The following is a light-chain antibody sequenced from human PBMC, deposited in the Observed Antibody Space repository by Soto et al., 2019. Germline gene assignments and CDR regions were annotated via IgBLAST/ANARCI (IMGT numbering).Light chain of an antibody. J-gene: IGKJ5*01. CDR3: QQRTNWPTST. Sequence: EIVLTHSPATLSLSPGERATLSCRASQSVSSYLAWYQQKPGQAPRLLIHDASNRATGIPARFSGSGSGTDFTLTISSLEPEDFAVDYCQQRTNWPTSTFGQGTRLEI. V-gene: IGKV3-11*01. CDR2: DAS. CDR1: QSVSSY.